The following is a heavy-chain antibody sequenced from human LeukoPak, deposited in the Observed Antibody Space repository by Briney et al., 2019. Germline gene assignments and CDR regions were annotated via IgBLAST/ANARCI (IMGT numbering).Heavy chain of an antibody. CDR3: ARDLDSGYDLYFDY. CDR1: GFTFSSYS. CDR2: IGSSSSYI. J-gene: IGHJ4*02. D-gene: IGHD5-12*01. V-gene: IGHV3-21*01. Sequence: GGSLRLSCAASGFTFSSYSMNWVRQAPGKGLGWVSSIGSSSSYIYYADSVKGRFTISRDNAKNSLYLQMNSLRAEDTAVYYCARDLDSGYDLYFDYWGQGTLVTVSS.